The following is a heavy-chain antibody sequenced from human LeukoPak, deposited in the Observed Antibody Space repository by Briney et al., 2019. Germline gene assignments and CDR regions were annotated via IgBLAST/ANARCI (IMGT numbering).Heavy chain of an antibody. V-gene: IGHV3-30*03. CDR2: ISYDGGIK. CDR1: GFTFSRYG. CDR3: ARDRYCGSGGCPMDV. D-gene: IGHD2-15*01. J-gene: IGHJ6*03. Sequence: GGSLRLSCAASGFTFSRYGIHWVRQAPGKGLEWVAVISYDGGIKYYADSVKGRFTISRDNSKNTLYLEMNSLGAEDTAVYYCARDRYCGSGGCPMDVWGKGTTVTVSS.